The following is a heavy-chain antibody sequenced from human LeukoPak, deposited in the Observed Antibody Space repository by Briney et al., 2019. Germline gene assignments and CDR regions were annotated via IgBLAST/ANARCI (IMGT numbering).Heavy chain of an antibody. CDR1: GGSFSSYY. CDR2: IYYSGST. CDR3: ARGRSSMVRGYYYYYMDV. V-gene: IGHV4-59*01. D-gene: IGHD3-10*01. J-gene: IGHJ6*03. Sequence: SETLSLTCAVYGGSFSSYYWSWIRQPPGKGLEWIGYIYYSGSTNYNPSLKSRVTISVDTSKNQFSLKLSSETAADTAVYYCARGRSSMVRGYYYYYMDVWGKGTTVTISS.